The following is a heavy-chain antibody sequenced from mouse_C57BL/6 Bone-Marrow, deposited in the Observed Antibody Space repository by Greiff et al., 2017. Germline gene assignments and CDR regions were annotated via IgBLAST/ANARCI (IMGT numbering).Heavy chain of an antibody. Sequence: VHVKQSGPELVKPGASVKISCKASGYSFTGYYMHWVKQSHGNILDWIGYIYPYNGVSSYNQKFKGKATLTVDKSSSTAYMELRSLTSEDSAVYYCARSSYWCGFAYWGQGTLVTVSA. J-gene: IGHJ3*01. CDR2: IYPYNGVS. V-gene: IGHV1-31*01. CDR3: ARSSYWCGFAY. D-gene: IGHD1-1*01. CDR1: GYSFTGYY.